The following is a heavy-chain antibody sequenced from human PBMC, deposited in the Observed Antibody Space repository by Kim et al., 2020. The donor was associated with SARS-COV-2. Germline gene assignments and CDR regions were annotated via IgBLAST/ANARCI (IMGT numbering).Heavy chain of an antibody. Sequence: GGSLRLSCAASGFTFSSYSMNWVRQAPGKGLEWVSSISSSSSYIYYADSVKGRFTISRDNAKNSLYLQMNSLRAEDTAVYYCAREAAAGMLSSGRQGGVDYWGQGTLVTVSS. V-gene: IGHV3-21*01. CDR2: ISSSSSYI. D-gene: IGHD6-13*01. CDR1: GFTFSSYS. CDR3: AREAAAGMLSSGRQGGVDY. J-gene: IGHJ4*02.